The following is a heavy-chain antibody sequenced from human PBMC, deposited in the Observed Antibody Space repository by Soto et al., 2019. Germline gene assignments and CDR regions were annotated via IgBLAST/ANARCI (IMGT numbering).Heavy chain of an antibody. CDR3: ARDTIIAADGNGLNWFDT. V-gene: IGHV1-18*04. CDR1: GYTFTSYG. J-gene: IGHJ5*02. CDR2: ISAYNGNT. D-gene: IGHD6-13*01. Sequence: ASVKVSCKASGYTFTSYGISWVRQAPGQGLEWMGWISAYNGNTSYAQKLQGRVTMTTDTSTSTAYMELRSLRSDDTVVYYCARDTIIAADGNGLNWFDTWGQGTLVTVSS.